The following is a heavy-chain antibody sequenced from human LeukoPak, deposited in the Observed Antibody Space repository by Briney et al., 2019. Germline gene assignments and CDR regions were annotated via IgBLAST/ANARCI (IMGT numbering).Heavy chain of an antibody. Sequence: ASVKVSCKASGYTFTGYYMHWVRQAPGQGLEWMGWINPNSGGTNYAQKFQGRVTMTRDTSISTAYMELSRLRSDDTAVYYCALPYDSSGYWGYWGQGTLVTVSS. CDR2: INPNSGGT. D-gene: IGHD3-22*01. J-gene: IGHJ4*02. V-gene: IGHV1-2*02. CDR3: ALPYDSSGYWGY. CDR1: GYTFTGYY.